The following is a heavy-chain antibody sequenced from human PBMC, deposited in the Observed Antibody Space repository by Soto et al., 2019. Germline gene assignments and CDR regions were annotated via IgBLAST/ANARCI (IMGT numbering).Heavy chain of an antibody. V-gene: IGHV1-3*01. CDR2: INAGNGNT. CDR1: GYTFTSYA. D-gene: IGHD3-10*01. J-gene: IGHJ4*02. Sequence: ASVKVPCKASGYTFTSYAMHWVRQAPGQRLEWMGWINAGNGNTKYSQKFQGRVTITRDTSASTAYMELSSLRSEDTAVYYCASLYGSGSRPTYWGQGTLVTVSS. CDR3: ASLYGSGSRPTY.